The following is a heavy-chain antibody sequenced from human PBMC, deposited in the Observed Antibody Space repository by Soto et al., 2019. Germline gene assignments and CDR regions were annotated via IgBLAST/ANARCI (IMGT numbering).Heavy chain of an antibody. Sequence: QVPLVQSGAEVKKPGASVKVSCKASGYTFTSYDINWVRQATGQGLEWMGWMNPNSGNTGYAQKFQGRVTMTRNTSISTAYVDLSSLRSEDRAVYYCARVVYDFCSGYKVGECVAYYYVYMDVWCKGTTVTVSS. CDR3: ARVVYDFCSGYKVGECVAYYYVYMDV. J-gene: IGHJ6*03. CDR1: GYTFTSYD. V-gene: IGHV1-8*01. CDR2: MNPNSGNT. D-gene: IGHD3-3*01.